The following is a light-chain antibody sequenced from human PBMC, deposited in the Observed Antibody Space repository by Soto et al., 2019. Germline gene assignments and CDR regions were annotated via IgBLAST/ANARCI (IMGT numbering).Light chain of an antibody. Sequence: DVQLTQSPSSLSASVGDRVTITCQASQDINNYLNWYQQKPGKAPKLLIFDASSVETGVPSRFSGSGSGTHFTFTISSLEPEDIATYHCQHYEYLPLTFGGGTRVELK. CDR2: DAS. J-gene: IGKJ4*01. CDR1: QDINNY. V-gene: IGKV1-33*01. CDR3: QHYEYLPLT.